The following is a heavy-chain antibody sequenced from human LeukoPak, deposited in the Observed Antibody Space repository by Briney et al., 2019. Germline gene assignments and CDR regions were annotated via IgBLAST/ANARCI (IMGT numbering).Heavy chain of an antibody. J-gene: IGHJ4*02. Sequence: GGSLRLSCAASGFSFSNYGMHWVRQAPGKGLEWVAVISYDGSNNYHAGSVEGRFTISRDNSRDTLYLQLDSLRSKDTAVYYCAKGRGYCSGSRCPTGGDWGQGTLVTVSS. CDR2: ISYDGSNN. CDR3: AKGRGYCSGSRCPTGGD. CDR1: GFSFSNYG. D-gene: IGHD2-15*01. V-gene: IGHV3-30*18.